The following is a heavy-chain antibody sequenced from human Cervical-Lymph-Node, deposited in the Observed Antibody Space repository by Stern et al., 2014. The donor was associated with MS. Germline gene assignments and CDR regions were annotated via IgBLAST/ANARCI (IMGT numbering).Heavy chain of an antibody. CDR2: ISSSSSYI. CDR1: GFTFSSYS. CDR3: ARDTGIAAAGDA. D-gene: IGHD6-13*01. J-gene: IGHJ5*02. Sequence: VKLVESGGGLVKPGGSLRLSCAASGFTFSSYSMNWVRQAPGKGLEWVSSISSSSSYIYYADSVKGRFTISRDNAKNSLYLQMNSLRAEDTAVYYCARDTGIAAAGDAWGQGTLVTVSS. V-gene: IGHV3-21*01.